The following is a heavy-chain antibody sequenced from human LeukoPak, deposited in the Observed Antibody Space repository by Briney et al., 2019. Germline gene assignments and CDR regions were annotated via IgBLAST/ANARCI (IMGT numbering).Heavy chain of an antibody. D-gene: IGHD6-6*01. CDR2: ISGSGYGP. CDR1: GFTYSNYA. CDR3: AKVLEARLGY. Sequence: GGSLRLSCIASGFTYSNYAMIWVRQAPGKELDWVSTISGSGYGPAYADSAKGRFTISRDNSKNTLYLQMNSLRAEDTAVYYCAKVLEARLGYWGQGTLVTVSS. V-gene: IGHV3-23*01. J-gene: IGHJ4*02.